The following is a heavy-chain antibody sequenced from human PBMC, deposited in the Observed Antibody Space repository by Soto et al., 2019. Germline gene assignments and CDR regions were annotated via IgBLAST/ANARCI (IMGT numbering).Heavy chain of an antibody. Sequence: PGGSLRLSCATSGFTFRIYWMTWVRQAPGKGLEGVSYISSSSSTIYYADSVKGRFTISRDNAKNSLYLQMNSLRAEDTAVYYCARDLGSSWYAVYFHHWCQDDLLTVSS. CDR1: GFTFRIYW. V-gene: IGHV3-48*01. D-gene: IGHD6-13*01. CDR2: ISSSSSTI. CDR3: ARDLGSSWYAVYFHH. J-gene: IGHJ1*01.